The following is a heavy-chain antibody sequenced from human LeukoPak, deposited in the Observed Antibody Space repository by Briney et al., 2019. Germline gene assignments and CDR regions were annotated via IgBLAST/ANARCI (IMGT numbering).Heavy chain of an antibody. D-gene: IGHD3-3*01. CDR1: GYTFTGYY. CDR2: INPNSGGT. CDR3: AREVRQGGFLEWLMNWFDP. Sequence: ASVKVSCKASGYTFTGYYMHWVRQAPGQGLEWMGRINPNSGGTNYAQKFQGRVTMTRDTSISTAYMELSRLRSDDTAVYYCAREVRQGGFLEWLMNWFDPWGQGTLVTVSS. V-gene: IGHV1-2*06. J-gene: IGHJ5*02.